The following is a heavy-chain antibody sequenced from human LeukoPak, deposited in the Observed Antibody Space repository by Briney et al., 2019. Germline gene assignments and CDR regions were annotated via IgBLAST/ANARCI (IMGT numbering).Heavy chain of an antibody. V-gene: IGHV3-23*01. J-gene: IGHJ4*02. CDR3: ATTRRAAAGLDY. CDR1: GGSFSGYY. CDR2: ISGSGGST. Sequence: ETLSLTCAVYGGSFSGYYWSWIRQPPGKGLEWVSAISGSGGSTYYADSVKGRFTISRDNSKNTLYLQMNSLRAEDTAVYYCATTRRAAAGLDYWGQGTLVTVSS. D-gene: IGHD6-13*01.